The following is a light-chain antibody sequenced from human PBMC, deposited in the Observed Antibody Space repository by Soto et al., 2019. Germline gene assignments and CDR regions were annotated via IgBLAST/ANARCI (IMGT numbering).Light chain of an antibody. CDR2: DAS. J-gene: IGKJ4*01. Sequence: TLSSPPGAIATLSCRASQSLRRSLAWYHQKHGQAPNLLIYDASNMATGIPARFSGSGSGTDLTITISSLQPEDFEVYYCQQRNSWQRTFGEGTKVDIK. CDR3: QQRNSWQRT. V-gene: IGKV3-11*01. CDR1: QSLRRS.